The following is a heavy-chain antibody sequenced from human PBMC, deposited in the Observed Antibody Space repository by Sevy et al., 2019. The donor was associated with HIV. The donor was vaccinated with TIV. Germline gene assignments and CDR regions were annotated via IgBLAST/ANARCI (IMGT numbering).Heavy chain of an antibody. CDR3: AREMEGSGTYGMDV. Sequence: SETLSLTCTVSGGSISSGDSSWSWIRQHPGKGLEWIGYIHYSGSPYYNPSLKSRVTLSVDTSKNQFSLKLTSVTAADTAVYYCAREMEGSGTYGMDVWVQGTTVTVSS. CDR1: GGSISSGDSS. D-gene: IGHD3-10*01. V-gene: IGHV4-31*03. CDR2: IHYSGSP. J-gene: IGHJ6*02.